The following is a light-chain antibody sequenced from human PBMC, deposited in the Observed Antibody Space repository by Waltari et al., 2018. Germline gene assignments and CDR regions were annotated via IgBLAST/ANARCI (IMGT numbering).Light chain of an antibody. CDR1: QTVSSS. CDR2: GAS. J-gene: IGKJ1*01. CDR3: QQYNNWPPWT. Sequence: ETILTQSPSTLSVSPGERATLSCRASQTVSSSLAWYQQKPCQAPRLLIYGASTRAAGIPARFSGSGSGTQFTLTINSLQSEDFAVYYCQQYNNWPPWTFGQGTKVEIK. V-gene: IGKV3-15*01.